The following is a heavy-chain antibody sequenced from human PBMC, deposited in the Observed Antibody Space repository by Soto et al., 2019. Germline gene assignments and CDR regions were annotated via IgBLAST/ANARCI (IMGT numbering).Heavy chain of an antibody. V-gene: IGHV1-46*01. CDR1: GYTFTSYY. Sequence: QVQLVQSGAEVKKPGASVKVSCKASGYTFTSYYMHWVRQAPGQGLEWMGIINPSGGSTSYAQKFQGRVTMTRDTFTSTVYMELSSLRSEDTAVYYCARDSKLRDDAFDIWGQGTMVTVSS. D-gene: IGHD3-3*02. CDR3: ARDSKLRDDAFDI. CDR2: INPSGGST. J-gene: IGHJ3*02.